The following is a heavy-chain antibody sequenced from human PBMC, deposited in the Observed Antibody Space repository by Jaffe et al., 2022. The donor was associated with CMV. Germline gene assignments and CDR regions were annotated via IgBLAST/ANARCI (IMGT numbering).Heavy chain of an antibody. CDR1: GGSISSYY. CDR2: IYTSGST. Sequence: QVQLQESGPGLVKPSETLSLTCTVSGGSISSYYWSWIRQPAGKGLEWIGRIYTSGSTNYNPSLKSRVTMSVDTSKNQFSLKLSSVTAADTAVYYCARDHYDSILPNWYFDLWGRGTLVTVSS. D-gene: IGHD3-22*01. V-gene: IGHV4-4*07. J-gene: IGHJ2*01. CDR3: ARDHYDSILPNWYFDL.